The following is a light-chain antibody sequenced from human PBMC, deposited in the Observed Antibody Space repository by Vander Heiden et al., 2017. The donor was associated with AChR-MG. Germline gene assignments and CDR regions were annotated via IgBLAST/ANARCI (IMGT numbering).Light chain of an antibody. J-gene: IGLJ3*02. CDR1: KNDVGGYNY. CDR2: DVT. Sequence: QSALTQPRSVSGSPGQSLTISCAGTKNDVGGYNYVSWYQQYPGKAPKLIMYDVTKRPSGVPDRFSGSKSGNTASLTISGLQAEDEADYYCSSYAGDPWVFGGGTRLTAL. CDR3: SSYAGDPWV. V-gene: IGLV2-11*01.